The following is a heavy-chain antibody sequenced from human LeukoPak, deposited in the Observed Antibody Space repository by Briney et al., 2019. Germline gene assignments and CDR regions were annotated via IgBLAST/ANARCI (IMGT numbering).Heavy chain of an antibody. CDR1: GFTFSSYA. J-gene: IGHJ4*02. D-gene: IGHD2-2*01. V-gene: IGHV3-30*04. CDR3: ARDHCSSTNCPPYFDY. CDR2: ISYDGSDK. Sequence: GGSLRLSCAASGFTFSSYAMHWVRQAPGKGLEWVAVISYDGSDKYYADSVKGRFTISRDNSKNTLYLQMNSLRAEDTAVYYCARDHCSSTNCPPYFDYWGQGTLVTVSS.